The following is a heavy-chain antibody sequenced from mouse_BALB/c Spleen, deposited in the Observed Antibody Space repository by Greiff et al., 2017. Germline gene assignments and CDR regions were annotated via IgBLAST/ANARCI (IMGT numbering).Heavy chain of an antibody. D-gene: IGHD1-1*01. CDR2: INPGSGGT. Sequence: VQLQQSGAELVRPGTSVKVSCKASGYAFTNYLIEWVKQRPGQGLEWIGVINPGSGGTNYNEKFKGKATLTADKSSSTAYMQHSSLTSDDSAVYFCARRLRRYYAMAYWGQGTSVTVSS. J-gene: IGHJ4*01. CDR3: ARRLRRYYAMAY. V-gene: IGHV1-54*03. CDR1: GYAFTNYL.